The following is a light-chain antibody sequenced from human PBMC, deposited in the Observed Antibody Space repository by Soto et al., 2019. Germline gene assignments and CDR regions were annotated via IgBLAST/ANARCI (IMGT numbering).Light chain of an antibody. CDR1: QGISNC. V-gene: IGKV1-27*01. J-gene: IGKJ1*01. Sequence: DIQITQTPSSLSASVGDRVTITCRASQGISNCLAWYQQKPGKVPKLLIYAASTLQSGVPSRFSGSGSGTDFTLTISSLQPEDVATYYCQKYNSAPRWTFGQGTKVEIK. CDR3: QKYNSAPRWT. CDR2: AAS.